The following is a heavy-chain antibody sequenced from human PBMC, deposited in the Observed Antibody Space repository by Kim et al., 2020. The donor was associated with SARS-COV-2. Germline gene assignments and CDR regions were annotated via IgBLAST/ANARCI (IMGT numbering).Heavy chain of an antibody. V-gene: IGHV1-69*13. CDR3: ARDWWEPSESYYYYYGMDV. J-gene: IGHJ6*02. Sequence: SVKVSCKASGGTFSSYAISWVRQAPGQGLEWMGGIIPIFGTANYAQKFQGRVTITADESTSTAYMELSSLRSEDTAVYYCARDWWEPSESYYYYYGMDVWGQGTTVTVSS. CDR2: IIPIFGTA. CDR1: GGTFSSYA. D-gene: IGHD1-26*01.